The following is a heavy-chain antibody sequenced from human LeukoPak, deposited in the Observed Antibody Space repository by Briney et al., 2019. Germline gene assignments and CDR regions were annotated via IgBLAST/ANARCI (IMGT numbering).Heavy chain of an antibody. D-gene: IGHD5-24*01. J-gene: IGHJ6*02. CDR2: ISYDGSNK. Sequence: GRSLRLSRAASGFTFSSYGMHWVRQAPGKGLEWVAVISYDGSNKYYADSVNGRFTISRDNSKNTLYLQMNSLRAEDTAVYYCAKVREPYYYYYGMDVWGQGTTVTVSS. CDR1: GFTFSSYG. CDR3: AKVREPYYYYYGMDV. V-gene: IGHV3-30*18.